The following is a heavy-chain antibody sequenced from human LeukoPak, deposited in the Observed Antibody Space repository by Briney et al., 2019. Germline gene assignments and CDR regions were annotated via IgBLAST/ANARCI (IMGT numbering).Heavy chain of an antibody. D-gene: IGHD2-2*01. CDR1: GFTFSSYG. CDR2: IRYDGSNK. J-gene: IGHJ4*02. Sequence: GGSLRPSCAASGFTFSSYGMHWVRQAPGKGLEWVAFIRYDGSNKYYADSVKGRFTIPRDNSKNTLYLQMNSLRAEDTAVYYCAKDALGYCSSTSCSPIDYWGQGTLVTVSS. V-gene: IGHV3-30*02. CDR3: AKDALGYCSSTSCSPIDY.